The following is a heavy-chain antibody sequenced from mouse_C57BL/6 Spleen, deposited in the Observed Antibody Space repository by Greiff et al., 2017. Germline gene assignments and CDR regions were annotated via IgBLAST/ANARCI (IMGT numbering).Heavy chain of an antibody. CDR1: GFSFNTYA. D-gene: IGHD2-2*01. CDR2: IRSKSNNYAT. V-gene: IGHV10-1*01. CDR3: VRQYGYDYYFDY. Sequence: DVKLVESGGGLVQPKGSLKLSCAASGFSFNTYAMNWVRQAPGKGLEWVARIRSKSNNYATYYADSVKDRFTISRDDSESMLYLQMNNLKTEDTAMYYCVRQYGYDYYFDYWGQGTTLTVSS. J-gene: IGHJ2*01.